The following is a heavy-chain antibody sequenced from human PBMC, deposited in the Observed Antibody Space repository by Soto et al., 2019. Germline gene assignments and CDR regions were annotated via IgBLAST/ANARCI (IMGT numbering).Heavy chain of an antibody. CDR3: AREGPYSSGWYYFDY. D-gene: IGHD6-19*01. Sequence: QVQLQESGPGLVKPSETLSLTCTVSGGSISSYYWSWIRQPPGKGLEWIGYIYYSGSTNYNPSLSSRAPMSVDTSNNQFSLKLSSVTAADTAVYYCAREGPYSSGWYYFDYWGQGTLVTVSS. V-gene: IGHV4-59*01. J-gene: IGHJ4*02. CDR2: IYYSGST. CDR1: GGSISSYY.